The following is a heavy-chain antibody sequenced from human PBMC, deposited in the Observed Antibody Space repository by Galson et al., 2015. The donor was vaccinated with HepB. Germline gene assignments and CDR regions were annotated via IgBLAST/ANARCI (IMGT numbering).Heavy chain of an antibody. Sequence: SVKVSCKASGYSFGSYGISWVRQARGQGLEWMGWISVFNGNTDYARNFQGRVILTADKSTTTAYMELRSLRYDDTAMYYCVRDGRDDVFVRGGVRQYNWFDSWGQGTQVTVSS. CDR3: VRDGRDDVFVRGGVRQYNWFDS. V-gene: IGHV1-18*01. J-gene: IGHJ5*01. CDR2: ISVFNGNT. D-gene: IGHD3-9*01. CDR1: GYSFGSYG.